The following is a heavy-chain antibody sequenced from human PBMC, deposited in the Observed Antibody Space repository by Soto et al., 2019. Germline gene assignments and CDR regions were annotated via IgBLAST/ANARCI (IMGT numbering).Heavy chain of an antibody. CDR2: IYYSGRT. Sequence: SETLSLTCSVSGGSISGYYWSWIRQTPEKGLEWIGYIYYSGRTNYNPSLKSRVTMLIDMSKNQPSLILTSVSAADTAVQYCAAALRYWGQGILVTVSS. CDR1: GGSISGYY. D-gene: IGHD2-15*01. J-gene: IGHJ4*02. V-gene: IGHV4-59*01. CDR3: AAALRY.